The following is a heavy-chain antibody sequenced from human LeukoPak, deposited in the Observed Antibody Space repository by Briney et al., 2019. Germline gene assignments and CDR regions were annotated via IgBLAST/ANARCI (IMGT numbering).Heavy chain of an antibody. CDR2: ISYEGSNK. CDR1: GLPFSRYR. CDR3: ANLYAVAGTYGVSNFDY. J-gene: IGHJ4*02. V-gene: IGHV3-30*18. Sequence: GVTVSLFCGVWGLPFSRYRKLGARQAPARGLEGVAVISYEGSNKYYPDSVKGRFTIPRDNSKNTLYLQMNSLRAEDTAMYYCANLYAVAGTYGVSNFDYWGQGTLVTVSS. D-gene: IGHD6-19*01.